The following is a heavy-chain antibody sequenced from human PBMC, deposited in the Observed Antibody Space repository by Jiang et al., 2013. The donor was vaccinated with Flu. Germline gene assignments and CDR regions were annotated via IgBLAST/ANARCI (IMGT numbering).Heavy chain of an antibody. V-gene: IGHV1-8*01. CDR2: MNPTSGNT. CDR1: GYTFTSYD. CDR3: ARGSRTSNWFDP. J-gene: IGHJ5*02. D-gene: IGHD1-14*01. Sequence: SVKVSCKASGYTFTSYDINWVRQATGQGLEWMGWMNPTSGNTNYAQKFQGRVTMTRDTSISTAYMELSRLRSDDTAVYFCARGSRTSNWFDPWGQGTLVTVSS.